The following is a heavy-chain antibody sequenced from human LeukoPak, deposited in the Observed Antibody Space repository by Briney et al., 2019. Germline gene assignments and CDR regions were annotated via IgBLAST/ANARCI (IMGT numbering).Heavy chain of an antibody. CDR1: GFTFSSYA. D-gene: IGHD2-15*01. J-gene: IGHJ4*02. CDR2: ISGSGGST. Sequence: GGSLRLSCAASGFTFSSYAMSWVRQAPGKGLEWVSGISGSGGSTYYADSVKGRFTVSSDNSKNTLFLQMNSLRAENTAVYYCAKGYCGGGSCLWIDYWGQGTLVNVSS. CDR3: AKGYCGGGSCLWIDY. V-gene: IGHV3-23*01.